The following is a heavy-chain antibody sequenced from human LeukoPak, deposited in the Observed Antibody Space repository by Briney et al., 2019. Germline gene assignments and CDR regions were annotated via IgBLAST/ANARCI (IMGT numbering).Heavy chain of an antibody. D-gene: IGHD5-12*01. J-gene: IGHJ4*02. CDR2: IYYSGST. Sequence: KPSETLSLTCTVSGVSINTYYWSWIRQPPGKGLEWIGSIYYSGSTYYNPSLKSRVTISVDTSKNQFSLKLSSVTAADTAVYYCAAVAATGYWGQGTLVTVSS. V-gene: IGHV4-39*07. CDR3: AAVAATGY. CDR1: GVSINTYY.